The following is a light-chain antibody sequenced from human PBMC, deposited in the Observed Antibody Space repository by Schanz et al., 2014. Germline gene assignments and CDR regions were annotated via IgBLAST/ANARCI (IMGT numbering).Light chain of an antibody. J-gene: IGLJ1*01. CDR2: EGS. CDR1: NSDVGSYNL. V-gene: IGLV2-23*01. Sequence: QSALTQPASVSGSPGQSITISCTGTNSDVGSYNLVSWYRQHPGKAPKLMIYEGSKRPSGVSNRFSGSKSGNTASLTISGLQAEDDADYYCCSYAGSPYVFGTGTKVTVL. CDR3: CSYAGSPYV.